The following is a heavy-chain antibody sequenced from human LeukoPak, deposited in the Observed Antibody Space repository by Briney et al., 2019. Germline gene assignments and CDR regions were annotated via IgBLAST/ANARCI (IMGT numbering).Heavy chain of an antibody. V-gene: IGHV3-7*01. J-gene: IGHJ4*02. CDR3: AKSALAGGFDY. D-gene: IGHD3-16*01. CDR2: IKQDGSEK. CDR1: GFTFSTYG. Sequence: PGGTLRLSCVASGFTFSTYGMSWVRQAPGKGLEWVANIKQDGSEKYYVDSVKGRSTISRDNAKNSLYLQMNSLRAEDTAVYYCAKSALAGGFDYWGQGTLVTVSS.